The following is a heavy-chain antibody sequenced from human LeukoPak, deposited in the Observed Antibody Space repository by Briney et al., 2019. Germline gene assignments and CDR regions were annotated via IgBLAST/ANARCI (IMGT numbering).Heavy chain of an antibody. CDR1: GGSISSGGYS. D-gene: IGHD3-10*01. CDR2: IYHSGST. Sequence: PSETLSLTCAVSGGSISSGGYSWSWIRQPPGKGLEWIGYIYHSGSTYYNPSLKSRVTISVDRSKNQFSLKLSSVTAADTAVYYYARGKEGLYYGSGSFDYWGQGTQVTVSS. V-gene: IGHV4-30-2*01. J-gene: IGHJ4*02. CDR3: ARGKEGLYYGSGSFDY.